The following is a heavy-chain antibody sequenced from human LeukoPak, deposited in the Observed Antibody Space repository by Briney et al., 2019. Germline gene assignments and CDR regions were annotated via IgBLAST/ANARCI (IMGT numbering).Heavy chain of an antibody. CDR3: AKELYDYVWGSYRYFGY. D-gene: IGHD3-16*02. V-gene: IGHV3-23*01. J-gene: IGHJ4*02. Sequence: GGSLRLSCAASGSTFSSYAMSWVRQAPGKGLEWVSAISGSGGSTYYADSVKGRFTISRDNSKNTLYLQMNSLRAEDTAVYYCAKELYDYVWGSYRYFGYWGQGTLVTVSS. CDR1: GSTFSSYA. CDR2: ISGSGGST.